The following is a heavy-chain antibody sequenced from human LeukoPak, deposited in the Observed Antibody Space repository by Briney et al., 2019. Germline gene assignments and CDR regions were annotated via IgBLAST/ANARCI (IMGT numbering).Heavy chain of an antibody. D-gene: IGHD6-19*01. V-gene: IGHV4-34*01. CDR1: AGSFSGYY. CDR3: AGMYSSGWYSAFDI. Sequence: SETLSLTCAVYAGSFSGYYWSWIRQPPGKGLEWIGEINHSGSTNYNPSLKSRVTISVDTSKNQFSLKLSSVTAADTAVYYCAGMYSSGWYSAFDIWGQGTMVTVSS. CDR2: INHSGST. J-gene: IGHJ3*02.